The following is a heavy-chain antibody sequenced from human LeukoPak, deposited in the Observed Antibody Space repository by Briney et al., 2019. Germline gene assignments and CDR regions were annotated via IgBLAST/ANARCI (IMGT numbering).Heavy chain of an antibody. V-gene: IGHV4-31*03. J-gene: IGHJ3*02. D-gene: IGHD6-13*01. CDR2: IYYSGST. CDR3: ARARIAAAAPGAFDI. Sequence: PSQTLSLTCTVSGGSISSGGYYWSWIRQHPGKGLEWIGYIYYSGSTYYNPSLKSRVTISVDRSKNQFSLKLSSVTAADTAVYYCARARIAAAAPGAFDIWGQGTMVTVSS. CDR1: GGSISSGGYY.